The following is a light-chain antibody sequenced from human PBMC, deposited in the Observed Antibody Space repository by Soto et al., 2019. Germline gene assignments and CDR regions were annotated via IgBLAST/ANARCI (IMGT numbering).Light chain of an antibody. CDR3: QQYGTLPPT. Sequence: EIVLTQSPGTLSLSPGERATLSCRASQTVTNTYLAWYQQKSGQAPKFLIYGAFNRATGIPDRFSGSGSGTDFTLTISRLEPEDFAVYYCQQYGTLPPTFGGGTKVEI. V-gene: IGKV3-20*01. CDR1: QTVTNTY. J-gene: IGKJ4*01. CDR2: GAF.